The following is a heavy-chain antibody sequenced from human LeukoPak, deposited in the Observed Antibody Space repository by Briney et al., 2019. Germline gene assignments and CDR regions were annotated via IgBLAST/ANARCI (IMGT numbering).Heavy chain of an antibody. J-gene: IGHJ5*02. V-gene: IGHV1-2*02. CDR3: TRDRLSKWFDP. D-gene: IGHD5-12*01. CDR1: GYTFTAYY. CDR2: INTNNGVT. Sequence: ASVKVSCKASGYTFTAYYIHWVRQAPGQGPEWMGWINTNNGVTDYARKFQGRVTMTRDTSISTAYMELYRLTSDDMAMYYCTRDRLSKWFDPWGQGSLVTVSS.